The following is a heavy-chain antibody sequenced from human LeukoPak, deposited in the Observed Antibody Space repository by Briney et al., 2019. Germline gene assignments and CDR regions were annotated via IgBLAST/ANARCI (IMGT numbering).Heavy chain of an antibody. D-gene: IGHD3-22*01. CDR1: GFSMSVYW. CDR3: ARGWGAYYRFFDS. J-gene: IGHJ4*02. Sequence: GGSLRLSCEASGFSMSVYWMSWVRQPPGKGLEWVGNIKPDGSERNYMDSVKGRFTISRDNAKKSLYLQMNSLRAEDTAVYYCARGWGAYYRFFDSWGQGALVTVSS. V-gene: IGHV3-7*01. CDR2: IKPDGSER.